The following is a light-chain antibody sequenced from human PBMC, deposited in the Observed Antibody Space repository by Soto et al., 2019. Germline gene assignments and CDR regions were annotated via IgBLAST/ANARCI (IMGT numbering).Light chain of an antibody. CDR3: QVWDSSTGV. CDR1: NIGSKD. J-gene: IGLJ2*01. V-gene: IGLV3-9*01. CDR2: RDS. Sequence: SYELTQPLSVSVALGQTARITCGGNNIGSKDVHWYQQKPGQAPVLVMYRDSNRPSGIPERFSGSNSGNTASLTISGAQVGDEADYYCQVWDSSTGVFGGGTKLTVL.